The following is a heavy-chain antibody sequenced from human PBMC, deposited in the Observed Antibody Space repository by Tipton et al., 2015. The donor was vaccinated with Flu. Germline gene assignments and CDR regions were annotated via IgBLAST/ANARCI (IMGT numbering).Heavy chain of an antibody. D-gene: IGHD2-15*01. Sequence: SLRLSCAASGFTFSSYEMNWVRQAPGKGLEWVSYISSSGSTIYYADSVKGRFTISRDNAKNSLYLQMNSLRAEDTAVYYCARDREPCSGGSCSPHYGMDGWGQGNTGTVSS. V-gene: IGHV3-48*03. J-gene: IGHJ6*01. CDR1: GFTFSSYE. CDR3: ARDREPCSGGSCSPHYGMDG. CDR2: ISSSGSTI.